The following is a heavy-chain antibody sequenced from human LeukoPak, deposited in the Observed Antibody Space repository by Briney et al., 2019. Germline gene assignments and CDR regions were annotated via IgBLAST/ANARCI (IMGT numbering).Heavy chain of an antibody. CDR1: GFTFSTQP. Sequence: GGSLRLSCSASGFTFSTQPMHWGRQAPGQGLEYVSGSSGNGRSTYYADSVKGRFTISRDNSKNTLYLQMSSLRPEDTAVYYCVNQISGWVYWGQGTLVTVSS. CDR2: SSGNGRST. D-gene: IGHD6-19*01. J-gene: IGHJ4*02. V-gene: IGHV3-64D*06. CDR3: VNQISGWVY.